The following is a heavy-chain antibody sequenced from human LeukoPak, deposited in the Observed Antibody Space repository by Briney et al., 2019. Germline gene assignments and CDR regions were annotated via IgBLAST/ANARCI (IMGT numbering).Heavy chain of an antibody. V-gene: IGHV3-30*03. D-gene: IGHD3-10*01. CDR2: ISYDGSNK. J-gene: IGHJ4*02. CDR1: GFTFSSYG. CDR3: ARASGALMLWFGELRGHPFDY. Sequence: GGSLRLSCAASGFTFSSYGMHWVRQAPGKGLEWVAVISYDGSNKYYADSVKGRFTISRDNSKNTLYLQMNSLRAEDTAVYFCARASGALMLWFGELRGHPFDYWGQGTLVTVSS.